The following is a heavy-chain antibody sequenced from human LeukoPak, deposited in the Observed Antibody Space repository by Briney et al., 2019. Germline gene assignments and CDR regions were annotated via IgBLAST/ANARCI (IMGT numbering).Heavy chain of an antibody. Sequence: GRSLRLSCAASGFTFSTYGMHWVRQAPGKGLEWVAVISYDGSNEYYADSVKGRFTISRDNSKNTLYLQMSSLRAEDMAVYYCAKEFNRGLPDYWGQGTLVTVPS. CDR3: AKEFNRGLPDY. CDR1: GFTFSTYG. CDR2: ISYDGSNE. D-gene: IGHD2-21*01. V-gene: IGHV3-30*18. J-gene: IGHJ4*02.